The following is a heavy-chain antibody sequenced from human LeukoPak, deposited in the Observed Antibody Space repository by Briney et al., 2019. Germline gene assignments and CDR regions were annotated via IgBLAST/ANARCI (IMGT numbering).Heavy chain of an antibody. V-gene: IGHV1-69*04. Sequence: EASVKVSCKASGGTFSTYAISWVRQAPGQGLEWVGRIVPILGTANYAQNFQGRVTITADRSTTTAYMELSSLRSEDTAVYYCARVPQGSSWPYYFVYWGQGTLVTVSS. CDR1: GGTFSTYA. D-gene: IGHD6-13*01. CDR2: IVPILGTA. J-gene: IGHJ4*02. CDR3: ARVPQGSSWPYYFVY.